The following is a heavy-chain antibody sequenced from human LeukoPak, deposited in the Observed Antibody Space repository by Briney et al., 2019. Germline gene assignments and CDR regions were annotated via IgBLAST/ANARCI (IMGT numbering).Heavy chain of an antibody. V-gene: IGHV4-39*01. CDR1: GGSISSSSYY. CDR2: IYYSGST. CDR3: ARHEWLQFPFDY. Sequence: TSETLSLTCTVSGGSISSSSYYWGWIRQPPGKGLEWIGSIYYSGSTYYNPSLKSRVTISVDTSKNQFSLKLSSVTAADTAVYYCARHEWLQFPFDYWGQGTLVTVSS. J-gene: IGHJ4*02. D-gene: IGHD5-24*01.